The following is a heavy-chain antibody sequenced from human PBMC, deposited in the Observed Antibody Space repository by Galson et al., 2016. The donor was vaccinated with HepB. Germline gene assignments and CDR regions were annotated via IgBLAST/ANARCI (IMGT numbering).Heavy chain of an antibody. J-gene: IGHJ4*02. CDR3: ARGVLY. CDR2: ISYSGST. Sequence: TLSLTCTVSGGSISSGGYYWSWIRQHPGKGLEWIGCISYSGSTYYSPSLKSRVIISVDTSMNQFSLELNSVTAADTAVYYCARGVLYWGQGTLVTVSS. D-gene: IGHD1-1*01. CDR1: GGSISSGGYY. V-gene: IGHV4-31*03.